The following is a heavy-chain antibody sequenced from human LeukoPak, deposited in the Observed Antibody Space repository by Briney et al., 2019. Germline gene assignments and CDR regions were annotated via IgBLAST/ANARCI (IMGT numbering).Heavy chain of an antibody. CDR2: IKSKTDGGTT. V-gene: IGHV3-15*01. J-gene: IGHJ3*02. CDR3: TTDLPGGDAFDI. CDR1: GFTFSNAW. Sequence: GGSLRLSRAAFGFTFSNAWMSWVRQAPGKGLEWVGRIKSKTDGGTTDYAAPVKGRFTISRDDSKNTLYLQMNSLKTEDTAVYYCTTDLPGGDAFDIWGQGTMVTVSS.